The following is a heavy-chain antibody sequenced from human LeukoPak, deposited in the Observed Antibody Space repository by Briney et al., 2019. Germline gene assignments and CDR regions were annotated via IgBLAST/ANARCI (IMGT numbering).Heavy chain of an antibody. V-gene: IGHV4-59*01. CDR1: GGSISSYY. J-gene: IGHJ3*02. CDR3: AGGSRDGYNSVYLAAFDI. Sequence: SETLSLTCTVSGGSISSYYWSWNRQPPGKGLEWIGYIYYSGSTNYNPSLKSRVTISVDTSKNQFSLKLSSVTAADTAVYYCAGGSRDGYNSVYLAAFDIWGQGTMVTVSS. D-gene: IGHD5-24*01. CDR2: IYYSGST.